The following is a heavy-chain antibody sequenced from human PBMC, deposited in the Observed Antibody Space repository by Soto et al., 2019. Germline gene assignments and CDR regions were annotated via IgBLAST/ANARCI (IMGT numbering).Heavy chain of an antibody. CDR2: VNSDGTST. Sequence: EVQLVESGGDLVQPGGSLRLSCAASGLTFSGYWMHWVRQAPGKGLVWVSRVNSDGTSTAYADSVKGRFTISRDNAKNTLYLQMNSLRAEDTAVYYCARGWTGGYWGQRTLVTVSS. J-gene: IGHJ4*02. CDR1: GLTFSGYW. CDR3: ARGWTGGY. V-gene: IGHV3-74*01. D-gene: IGHD2-15*01.